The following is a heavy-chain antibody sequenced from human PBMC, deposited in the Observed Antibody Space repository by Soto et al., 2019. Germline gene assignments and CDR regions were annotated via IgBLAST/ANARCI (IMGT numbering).Heavy chain of an antibody. Sequence: GGSLRLSCAASGFTFSSYGMHWVRQAPGKGLEWVAVISYDGSNKYYADSVKGRFTISRDNSKNTLYLQMNSLRAEDTAVYYCAKDLMIVGSNYFDYWGQGT. D-gene: IGHD3-22*01. V-gene: IGHV3-30*18. CDR3: AKDLMIVGSNYFDY. CDR1: GFTFSSYG. J-gene: IGHJ4*02. CDR2: ISYDGSNK.